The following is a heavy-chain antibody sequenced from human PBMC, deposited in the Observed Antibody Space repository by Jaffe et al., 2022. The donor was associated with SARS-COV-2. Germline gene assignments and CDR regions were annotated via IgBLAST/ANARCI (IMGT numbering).Heavy chain of an antibody. Sequence: QVQLVESGGGVVQPGRSLRLSCAASGFTFSSYGMHWVRQAPGKGLEWVAVISYDGSNKYYADSVKGRFTISRDNSKNTLYLQMNSLRAEDTAVYYCAKDWRATTRIAAAVYFQHWGQGTLVTVSS. CDR2: ISYDGSNK. J-gene: IGHJ1*01. CDR3: AKDWRATTRIAAAVYFQH. D-gene: IGHD6-13*01. V-gene: IGHV3-30*18. CDR1: GFTFSSYG.